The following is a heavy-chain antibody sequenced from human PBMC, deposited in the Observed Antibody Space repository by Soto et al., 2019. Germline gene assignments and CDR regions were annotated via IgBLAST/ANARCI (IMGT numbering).Heavy chain of an antibody. Sequence: QVQLVQSGAEVKRPGSSVKVSCKPSGGTFRSSAITWVRQAPGQGLEWMGGIIPLFGTAQYAQKFQGRVTNTADESTRTVYMEVSSLRSEDTAVYYCTRDSSAWYGPASYYYYGMDVWGQGTTVTVSS. CDR3: TRDSSAWYGPASYYYYGMDV. CDR1: GGTFRSSA. V-gene: IGHV1-69*01. J-gene: IGHJ6*02. D-gene: IGHD6-19*01. CDR2: IIPLFGTA.